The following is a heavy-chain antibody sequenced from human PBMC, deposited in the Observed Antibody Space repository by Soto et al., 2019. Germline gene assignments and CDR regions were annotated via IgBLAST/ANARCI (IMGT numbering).Heavy chain of an antibody. V-gene: IGHV4-31*03. Sequence: LSLTCTVSGGSISSGGYYWSWIRQHPGKGLEWIGYIYYSGSTYYNPSLKSRVTISVDTSKNQFSLKLSSVTAADTAVYYCARVDYYYDSSAPGGYFDYWGQGTLVTVSS. CDR3: ARVDYYYDSSAPGGYFDY. D-gene: IGHD3-22*01. CDR1: GGSISSGGYY. CDR2: IYYSGST. J-gene: IGHJ4*02.